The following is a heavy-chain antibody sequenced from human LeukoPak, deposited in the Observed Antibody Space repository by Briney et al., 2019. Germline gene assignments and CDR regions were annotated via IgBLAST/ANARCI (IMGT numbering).Heavy chain of an antibody. D-gene: IGHD3-9*01. Sequence: SQTLSLTCTVSGGSISSGDYYWSWIRQPPGKGLEWIGYIYYSGSTYYNPSLKSRVTISVDTSKNQFSLKLSSVTAADTAVYYCARVHETNILTGSYLDYWGQGTLVTVSS. CDR2: IYYSGST. V-gene: IGHV4-30-4*08. CDR3: ARVHETNILTGSYLDY. J-gene: IGHJ4*02. CDR1: GGSISSGDYY.